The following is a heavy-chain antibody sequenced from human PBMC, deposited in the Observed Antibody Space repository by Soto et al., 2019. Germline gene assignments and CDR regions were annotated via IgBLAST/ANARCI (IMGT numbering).Heavy chain of an antibody. D-gene: IGHD1-26*01. J-gene: IGHJ4*02. V-gene: IGHV4-34*01. CDR2: INHSGST. CDR3: ASREIQGPIDY. Sequence: SETLSLTCAVYGGSFSDYYWNWVRQPPGKGLEWIGEINHSGSTNYNPSLKSRVTISVDTSKNQFSLELSSVTAVDTAVYYCASREIQGPIDYWGQGTLVTVSS. CDR1: GGSFSDYY.